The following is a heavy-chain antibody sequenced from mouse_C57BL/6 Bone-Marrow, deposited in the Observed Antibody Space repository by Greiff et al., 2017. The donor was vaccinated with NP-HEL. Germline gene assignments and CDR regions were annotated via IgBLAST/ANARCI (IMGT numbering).Heavy chain of an antibody. CDR3: ARGRFLYYAMDY. J-gene: IGHJ4*01. V-gene: IGHV3-6*01. CDR2: ISYDGSN. Sequence: EVQLVESGPGLVKPSQSLSLTCSVTGYSITSGYYWNWIRQFPGNKLEWMGYISYDGSNNYNPSLKNRISITRDTSKNQFFLKLNSVTTEDTATYYCARGRFLYYAMDYWGQGTSVTVSS. CDR1: GYSITSGYY.